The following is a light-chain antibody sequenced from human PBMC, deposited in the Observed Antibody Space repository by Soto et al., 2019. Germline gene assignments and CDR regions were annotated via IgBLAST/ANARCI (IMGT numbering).Light chain of an antibody. V-gene: IGLV1-44*01. CDR3: ATWDDSLNGPV. CDR1: NPNIGDNT. J-gene: IGLJ3*02. CDR2: KTH. Sequence: QTVVTQPPSVSGTPGQRVTVSCSGSNPNIGDNTVTWYHQLPGAAPKLLIYKTHQRPSGVPDRFSGSKSGTSASLAISGLQSEDEGDYYCATWDDSLNGPVFGGGTQLTVL.